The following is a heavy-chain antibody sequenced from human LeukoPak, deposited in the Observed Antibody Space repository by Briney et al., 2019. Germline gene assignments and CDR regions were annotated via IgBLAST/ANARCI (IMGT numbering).Heavy chain of an antibody. V-gene: IGHV1-2*02. CDR2: INPNSGGT. Sequence: ASVKVSCKASGYTFTGYYMHWVRQAPGQGLEWMGWINPNSGGTNYAQKFQGRVTVTRDTSISTAYMELSRLRSDDTAVYYCARARIYDFWSGYPGEIDYWGQGTLVTVSS. J-gene: IGHJ4*02. CDR1: GYTFTGYY. CDR3: ARARIYDFWSGYPGEIDY. D-gene: IGHD3-3*01.